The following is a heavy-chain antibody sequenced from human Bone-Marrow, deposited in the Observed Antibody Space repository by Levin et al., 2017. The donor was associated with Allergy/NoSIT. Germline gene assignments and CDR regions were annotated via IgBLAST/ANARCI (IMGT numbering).Heavy chain of an antibody. CDR1: GFTFSDYY. V-gene: IGHV3-11*01. Sequence: GGSLRLSCAASGFTFSDYYMSWIRQAPGKGLEWVSYISSSGSTIYYADSVKGRFTISRDNAKDSLYLQMNSLRAEDTAVYYCARDRWRGYDPLDIEKVPDLKYWGQGTLVTVSS. CDR2: ISSSGSTI. CDR3: ARDRWRGYDPLDIEKVPDLKY. J-gene: IGHJ4*02. D-gene: IGHD5-12*01.